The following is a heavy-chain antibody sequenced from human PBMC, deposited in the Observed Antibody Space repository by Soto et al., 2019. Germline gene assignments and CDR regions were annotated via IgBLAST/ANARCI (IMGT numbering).Heavy chain of an antibody. CDR1: GGTFSSYA. V-gene: IGHV1-18*01. CDR3: ARISYYYDSSGYYYGY. D-gene: IGHD3-22*01. CDR2: IIAYYDTT. J-gene: IGHJ4*02. Sequence: ASVKVSCKASGGTFSSYAISWVRQAPGQGLEWMGGIIAYYDTTNYAQKLQGRVTITTDTSTSTAYMELRSLRSDDTAVYYCARISYYYDSSGYYYGYWGQGTLVTVS.